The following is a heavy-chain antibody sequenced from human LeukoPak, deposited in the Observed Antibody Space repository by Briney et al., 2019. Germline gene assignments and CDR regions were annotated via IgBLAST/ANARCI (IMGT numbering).Heavy chain of an antibody. Sequence: PSETLSLTCIVSGGSISSSIYYWAWVRQPPGKGLEWIGTVFYNGATQYSPSLRSRVTISIDTSTNQFSLKLTSVTAADTALYYCARTPIAVAGTPFFDYWGQGTLVTVSS. CDR2: VFYNGAT. D-gene: IGHD6-19*01. J-gene: IGHJ4*02. V-gene: IGHV4-39*07. CDR1: GGSISSSIYY. CDR3: ARTPIAVAGTPFFDY.